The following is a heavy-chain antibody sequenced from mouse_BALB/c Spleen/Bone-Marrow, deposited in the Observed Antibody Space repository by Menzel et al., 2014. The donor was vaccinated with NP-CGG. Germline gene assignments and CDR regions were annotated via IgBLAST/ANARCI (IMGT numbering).Heavy chain of an antibody. J-gene: IGHJ2*01. Sequence: EVKVVESGGGLVQPGGSLKLSCTASGFDFSRYWMSWVRQAPGKGLQWIGEINPESSTVNYTPSLKDKFIISRDNAKNALYLQVSKVRSEDTALYYCTRLTYYGLSDYWGQGTTLTVSS. CDR2: INPESSTV. CDR1: GFDFSRYW. CDR3: TRLTYYGLSDY. V-gene: IGHV4-1*02. D-gene: IGHD1-2*01.